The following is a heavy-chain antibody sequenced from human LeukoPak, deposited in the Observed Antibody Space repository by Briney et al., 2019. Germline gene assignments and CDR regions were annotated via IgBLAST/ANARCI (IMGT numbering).Heavy chain of an antibody. D-gene: IGHD2-15*01. V-gene: IGHV3-15*07. Sequence: SGGSLRLSCATSGFSFYNAWMNWVRQAPGKGLEWVGRIRSNSDGGTIDYAAPVKGRFTISRDDSKNTLYLQMNSLKTGDTAVYYCTTGPSTYHCSGGSCYPFDYWGQGTLVTVSS. J-gene: IGHJ4*02. CDR3: TTGPSTYHCSGGSCYPFDY. CDR1: GFSFYNAW. CDR2: IRSNSDGGTI.